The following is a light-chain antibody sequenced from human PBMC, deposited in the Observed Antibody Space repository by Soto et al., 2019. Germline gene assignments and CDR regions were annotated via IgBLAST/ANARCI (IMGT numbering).Light chain of an antibody. CDR2: AAS. Sequence: EIVLTQSPGTLSLSPGERATLSCRASQSVSSSYLAWYQQKPGQAPRLLIYAASNRATGIPDRFSGSGSGTDFPLTISRLEPEDFAVYYCQQSGSSPPTFGQGTKVDIK. V-gene: IGKV3-20*01. CDR3: QQSGSSPPT. J-gene: IGKJ1*01. CDR1: QSVSSSY.